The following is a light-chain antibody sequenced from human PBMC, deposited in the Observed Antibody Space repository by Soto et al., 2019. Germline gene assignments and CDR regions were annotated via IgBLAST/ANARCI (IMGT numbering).Light chain of an antibody. V-gene: IGKV3-11*01. Sequence: EIVLTQSPATLSLSPGERATLSCRASQSVSSYLAWYQQRPGQAPRLLIYDASNRATGIPARFSGSGSGTDFTLTISSLEPEDFAVYYCQHRSDWPLTFGGGTKVEIK. CDR2: DAS. J-gene: IGKJ4*01. CDR3: QHRSDWPLT. CDR1: QSVSSY.